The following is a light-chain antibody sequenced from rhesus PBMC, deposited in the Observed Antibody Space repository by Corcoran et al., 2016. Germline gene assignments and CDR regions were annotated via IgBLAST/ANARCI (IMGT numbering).Light chain of an antibody. Sequence: DIVMTQTPLSLPITPGEPASISCRSSQSLLHSDGNTYLHWYLQRPGHSPQLLIYGTSIRASGVPDRFSGSGSDTDCTLKISKVEAEDVGVYYCAEAIAIPHTFGGGTKVEIK. V-gene: IGKV2-72*01. CDR1: QSLLHSDGNTY. CDR3: AEAIAIPHT. CDR2: GTS. J-gene: IGKJ4*01.